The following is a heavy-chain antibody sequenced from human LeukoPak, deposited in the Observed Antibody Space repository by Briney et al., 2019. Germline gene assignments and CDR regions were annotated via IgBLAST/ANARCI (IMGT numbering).Heavy chain of an antibody. Sequence: GGSLRLSCTASGFSFSGHWMHWARQLPGKGLVWVSRISPTGSTTSYADSVKGRFTVSRDNAKNSLFLQMNSLRAEDTAVYYCARGPLIAAAGTWWGQGTLVTVSS. CDR1: GFSFSGHW. D-gene: IGHD6-13*01. V-gene: IGHV3-74*01. CDR2: ISPTGSTT. J-gene: IGHJ4*02. CDR3: ARGPLIAAAGTW.